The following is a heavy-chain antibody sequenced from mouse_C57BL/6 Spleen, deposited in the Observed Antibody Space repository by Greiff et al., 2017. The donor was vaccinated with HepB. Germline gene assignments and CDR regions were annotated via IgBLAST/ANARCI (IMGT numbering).Heavy chain of an antibody. Sequence: QVQLQQSGPGLVQPSQSLSITCTVSGFSLTSYGVHWVRQSPGKGLEWLGVIWRGGSTDYNAAFMSRLSITKDNSKSQVFFKMNSLQADDTAIYYCAKNDDCYFYYYAMDYWGQGTSVTVSS. CDR1: GFSLTSYG. CDR3: AKNDDCYFYYYAMDY. V-gene: IGHV2-5*01. J-gene: IGHJ4*01. D-gene: IGHD2-3*01. CDR2: IWRGGST.